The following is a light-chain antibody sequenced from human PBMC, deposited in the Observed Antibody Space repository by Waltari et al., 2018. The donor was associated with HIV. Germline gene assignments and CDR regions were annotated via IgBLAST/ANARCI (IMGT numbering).Light chain of an antibody. Sequence: ALGQTVRITCQGDSLRSYYASWYQQKPGQAPVLVIYGKNNRPSGIPDRFSGSSSGNTASLIITGAQAEDDADYYCNSRDSSGNHYVFGTGTKVTVL. CDR3: NSRDSSGNHYV. V-gene: IGLV3-19*01. CDR1: SLRSYY. J-gene: IGLJ1*01. CDR2: GKN.